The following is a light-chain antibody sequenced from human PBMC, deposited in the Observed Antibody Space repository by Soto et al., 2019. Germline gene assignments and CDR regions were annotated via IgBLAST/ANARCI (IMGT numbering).Light chain of an antibody. V-gene: IGLV2-11*01. J-gene: IGLJ3*02. Sequence: QSVLAQPRSVSGSPGQSVTISCTGTTGDVGTYNFVSWYQHHPGKAPKLMIYDASKRPSGVPDRFSASKSSNTASLTISGLQAEDEADYYCCSYAGSFTWVFGGGTKVTVL. CDR3: CSYAGSFTWV. CDR2: DAS. CDR1: TGDVGTYNF.